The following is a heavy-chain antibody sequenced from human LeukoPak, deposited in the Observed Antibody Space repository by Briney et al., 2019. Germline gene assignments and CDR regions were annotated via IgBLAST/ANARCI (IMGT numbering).Heavy chain of an antibody. J-gene: IGHJ4*02. D-gene: IGHD6-6*01. CDR3: AKDVKWSITARPPYFDY. CDR2: ISISGGNT. CDR1: AFTVTTSS. V-gene: IGHV3-23*01. Sequence: GRSLRLSWAVAAFTVTTSSISSVRQPPGKGLGWDLVISISGGNTKYAASVKGRLTVSRDNSKNSLYLLMNGLGADDTALYYCAKDVKWSITARPPYFDYWGQGILVTVSS.